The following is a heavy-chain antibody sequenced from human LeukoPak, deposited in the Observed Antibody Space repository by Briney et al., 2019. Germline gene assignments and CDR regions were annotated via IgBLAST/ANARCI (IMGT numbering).Heavy chain of an antibody. J-gene: IGHJ3*02. CDR1: GGTFSSYA. Sequence: GASVKVSCKASGGTFSSYAISWVRQAPGQGLEWMGGIIPIFGTANYAQKFQGRVTITADESTSTAYMELSSLRSEDTAVYYCARANPLLGRGPWGAFDIWGQGTMVTVSS. CDR2: IIPIFGTA. CDR3: ARANPLLGRGPWGAFDI. D-gene: IGHD1-26*01. V-gene: IGHV1-69*13.